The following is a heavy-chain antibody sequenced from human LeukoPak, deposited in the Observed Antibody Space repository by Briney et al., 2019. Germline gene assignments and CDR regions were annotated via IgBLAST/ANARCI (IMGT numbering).Heavy chain of an antibody. CDR1: GFTFSSYA. J-gene: IGHJ6*02. Sequence: GGSLRLSCVASGFTFSSYAMSWVRQAPGKGLEWVSAISGSGGSTYYADSVKGRFTVSRDDFKNTLYLQMNSLRVEDTAVYYCAKDEAPAAGSWNYYYGMDVWGQGTTVTVSS. CDR3: AKDEAPAAGSWNYYYGMDV. CDR2: ISGSGGST. V-gene: IGHV3-23*01. D-gene: IGHD6-13*01.